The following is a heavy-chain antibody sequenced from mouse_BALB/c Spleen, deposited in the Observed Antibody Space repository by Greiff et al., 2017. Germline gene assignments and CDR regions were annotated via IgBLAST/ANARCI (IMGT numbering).Heavy chain of an antibody. V-gene: IGHV1S22*01. CDR3: TGGGFAY. Sequence: LKQPGSELVRPGASVKLSCKASGYTFTSYWMHWVKQRPGQGLEWIGNIYPGSGSTNYDEKFKSKATLTVDTSSSTAYMQLSSLTSEDSAVYYCTGGGFAYWGQGTLVTVSA. J-gene: IGHJ3*01. CDR2: IYPGSGST. CDR1: GYTFTSYW.